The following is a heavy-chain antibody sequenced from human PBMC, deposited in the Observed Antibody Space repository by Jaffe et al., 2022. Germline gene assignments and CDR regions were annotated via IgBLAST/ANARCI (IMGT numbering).Heavy chain of an antibody. CDR3: VTRPFIHYYFDQ. J-gene: IGHJ4*02. Sequence: QVQLQESGPGLVRPSGTLSLTCVVSGLSISSGNWWSWVRQSPSQGLEWIGEIYHTGSTNYNTSLKSRVTITVDKSKNQFSLRLTSLTAADTAMYYCVTRPFIHYYFDQWGQGTLVTVSS. CDR2: IYHTGST. CDR1: GLSISSGNW. D-gene: IGHD2-21*01. V-gene: IGHV4-4*02.